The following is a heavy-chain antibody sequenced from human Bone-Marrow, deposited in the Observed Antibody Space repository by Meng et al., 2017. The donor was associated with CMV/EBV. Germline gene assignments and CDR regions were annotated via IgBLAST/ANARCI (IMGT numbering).Heavy chain of an antibody. CDR3: AKDRGVTHFDY. J-gene: IGHJ4*02. CDR1: GFTFSNYD. CDR2: IDISDDT. D-gene: IGHD3-10*01. V-gene: IGHV3-13*01. Sequence: GESLKISCAASGFTFSNYDMHWVRQAPGKGLEWVSSIDISDDTYYLGAVKGRFTISRDNSKNTLYLQMNSLRAEDTAVYYCAKDRGVTHFDYWGQGTLVTVSS.